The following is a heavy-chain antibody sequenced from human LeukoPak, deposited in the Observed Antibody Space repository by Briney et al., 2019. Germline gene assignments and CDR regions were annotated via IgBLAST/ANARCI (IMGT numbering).Heavy chain of an antibody. CDR1: GDSTSSTLYF. V-gene: IGHV4-39*01. CDR2: IYYTGTT. D-gene: IGHD5-24*01. J-gene: IGHJ4*02. Sequence: PSETLSLTCTVSGDSTSSTLYFWGWIRQPPGKGLEWIGHIYYTGTTYYNPPLKSRATISVDTSKNQFSLKLNSVTAADTATYYCARRVTYGNTFDSWGQGTLVTVSS. CDR3: ARRVTYGNTFDS.